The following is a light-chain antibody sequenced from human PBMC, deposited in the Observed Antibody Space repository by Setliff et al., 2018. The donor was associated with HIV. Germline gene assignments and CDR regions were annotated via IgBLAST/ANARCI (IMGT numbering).Light chain of an antibody. V-gene: IGLV6-57*01. CDR2: EDK. J-gene: IGLJ2*01. CDR3: QSYATRTLVVV. CDR1: SGGIGSSY. Sequence: NFMLTQPHSVSESPGKTVIISCTRSSGGIGSSYVQWYQQRPCSPPTTGIYEDKKRPSGVSDRFSGSVDTSSNSASLTISGLKCEDEADSYCQSYATRTLVVVFGGGSKVTVL.